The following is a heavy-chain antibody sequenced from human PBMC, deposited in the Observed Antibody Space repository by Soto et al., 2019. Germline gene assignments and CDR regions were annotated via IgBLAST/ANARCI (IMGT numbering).Heavy chain of an antibody. Sequence: SETLSLTCTGSGASISSSRSYWGWVRQPPGKGLEWIVSFYYTGGTYSTYYNPSLKSRVTISVDTSKSQFSLNLRSVTAADTAVYYCASPRQGNYDFLSGYYALDYWGQGTLVTVSS. CDR2: FYYTGGT. V-gene: IGHV4-39*01. D-gene: IGHD3-3*01. CDR1: GASISSSRSY. J-gene: IGHJ4*02. CDR3: ASPRQGNYDFLSGYYALDY.